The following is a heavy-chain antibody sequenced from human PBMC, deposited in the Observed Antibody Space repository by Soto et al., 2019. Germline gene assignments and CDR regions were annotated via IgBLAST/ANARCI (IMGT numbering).Heavy chain of an antibody. V-gene: IGHV4-39*01. J-gene: IGHJ4*02. CDR3: ARRGYSYGYGEYYFDY. Sequence: SETLSLTCTVSGGSISSSSYYWGWFRQPPGKGLEWIGSIYYSGSTYYNPSLKSRVTISVDTSKNQFSLKLSSVTAADTAVYYCARRGYSYGYGEYYFDYWGQGTLVTVSS. CDR2: IYYSGST. D-gene: IGHD5-18*01. CDR1: GGSISSSSYY.